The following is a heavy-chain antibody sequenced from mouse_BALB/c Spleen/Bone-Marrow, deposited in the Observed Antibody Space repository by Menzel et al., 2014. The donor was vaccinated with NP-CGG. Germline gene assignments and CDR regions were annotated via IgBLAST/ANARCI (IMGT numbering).Heavy chain of an antibody. CDR3: ARLGTTAVPDY. CDR1: GYAFTNYN. Sequence: EVHLVESGPELVKPGASVKVSCKASGYAFTNYNMYWVKQSHGKSLEWIGYNDPYSGGTNYNQKFKDKATLTVDKSSSTAYMHLNSLTSEDSAVYYCARLGTTAVPDYWGQGTTLTVSS. J-gene: IGHJ2*01. V-gene: IGHV1S135*01. D-gene: IGHD1-1*01. CDR2: NDPYSGGT.